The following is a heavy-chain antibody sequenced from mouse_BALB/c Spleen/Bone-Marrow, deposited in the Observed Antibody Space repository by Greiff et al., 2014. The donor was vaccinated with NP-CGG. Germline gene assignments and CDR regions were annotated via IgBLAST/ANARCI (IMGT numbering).Heavy chain of an antibody. D-gene: IGHD2-4*01. CDR3: AREGDYDYAWFAY. CDR2: INPYNGGT. V-gene: IGHV1-18*01. J-gene: IGHJ3*01. CDR1: GYPFTGYT. Sequence: EVKLMESGPEVVKPGASMKMSCKASGYPFTGYTMNWVKQSHGKNLEWIGLINPYNGGTHYNQKFKGKATLTVDKSSSTAYMELLSLTSEDSAVYYCAREGDYDYAWFAYWGQGTLITVPA.